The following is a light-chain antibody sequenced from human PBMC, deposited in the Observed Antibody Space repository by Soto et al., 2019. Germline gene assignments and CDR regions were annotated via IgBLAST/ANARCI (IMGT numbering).Light chain of an antibody. CDR3: SSYKSGATLV. J-gene: IGLJ2*01. Sequence: QSALTQPASVSGSPGQSITISCTGTSSDVGGYKHVAWYQQYPGKAPKLIIFEVSDRPSGVSNRVSGSKSGNTASLSISGLQPEDEADYYCSSYKSGATLVFGGGTKLTVL. CDR2: EVS. V-gene: IGLV2-14*01. CDR1: SSDVGGYKH.